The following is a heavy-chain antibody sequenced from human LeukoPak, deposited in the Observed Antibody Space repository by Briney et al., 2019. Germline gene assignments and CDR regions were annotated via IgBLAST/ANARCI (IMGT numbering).Heavy chain of an antibody. CDR2: ISSSSSYI. J-gene: IGHJ5*01. V-gene: IGHV3-21*01. CDR3: ARGYCSSTSCYMGGWLDS. Sequence: GGSLRLSCAASGFTFSSYSMNWVRQAPGKGLEWVSSISSSSSYIYYADSVKGRFTISRDNAKNSLYLQMNSLRAEGTAVYYCARGYCSSTSCYMGGWLDSWGQGTLVTVSS. D-gene: IGHD2-2*02. CDR1: GFTFSSYS.